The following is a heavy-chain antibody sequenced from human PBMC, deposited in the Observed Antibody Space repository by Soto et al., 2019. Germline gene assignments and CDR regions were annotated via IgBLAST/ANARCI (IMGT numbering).Heavy chain of an antibody. CDR1: GGSISSYY. CDR3: ARHHRYCSGSSCYAPDY. Sequence: PSETLSLSCTVSGGSISSYYWSWIRQPPGKGLEWIGYIYYSGSTNYNPSLKSRVTISVDTSKNQFSLKLSSVTAADTAVYYCARHHRYCSGSSCYAPDYWGQGPLVTVSS. J-gene: IGHJ4*02. D-gene: IGHD2-15*01. CDR2: IYYSGST. V-gene: IGHV4-59*08.